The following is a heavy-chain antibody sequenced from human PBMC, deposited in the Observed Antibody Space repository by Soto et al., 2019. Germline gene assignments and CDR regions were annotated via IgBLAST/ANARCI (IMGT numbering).Heavy chain of an antibody. CDR2: ITGSGVAS. CDR3: AKAYSNSGHNDWFDP. V-gene: IGHV3-23*01. CDR1: GFTLSIYA. J-gene: IGHJ5*02. Sequence: EVQLLESGGGWLQPGGSLSPSWAASGFTLSIYAMNWVGQAPGKGLEWVAGITGSGVASYYADSVKGRFTISRDNSTNTRYLQMNSLRAEDTAVYYCAKAYSNSGHNDWFDPWGQGTLVTVSS. D-gene: IGHD1-26*01.